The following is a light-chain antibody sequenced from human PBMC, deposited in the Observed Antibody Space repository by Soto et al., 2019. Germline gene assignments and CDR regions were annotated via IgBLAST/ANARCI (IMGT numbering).Light chain of an antibody. CDR2: GAS. Sequence: EIVMTQSPATLSVSPGERATLSCRASQSVSNNLAWYQQKPGQAPRLLIYGASTRATGIPARFSGSGSGTDFTLTIDSLQSEDVAVYYCQQYHHWPVTFGGGTKVDIK. J-gene: IGKJ4*01. CDR1: QSVSNN. V-gene: IGKV3-15*01. CDR3: QQYHHWPVT.